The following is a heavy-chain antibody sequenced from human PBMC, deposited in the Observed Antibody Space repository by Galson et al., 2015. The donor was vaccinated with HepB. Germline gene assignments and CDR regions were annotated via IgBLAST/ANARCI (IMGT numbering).Heavy chain of an antibody. J-gene: IGHJ4*02. D-gene: IGHD3-3*01. Sequence: SLRLSCAASGFTFSNAWMSWVRQAPGKGLEWVGRIKSKTDGGTTDYAAPVKGRFTISRDDSKNTLYLQMNSLKTEDTAVYYCTTALAYYDFWSGYYSYWGQGTLVTVSS. CDR2: IKSKTDGGTT. CDR1: GFTFSNAW. V-gene: IGHV3-15*01. CDR3: TTALAYYDFWSGYYSY.